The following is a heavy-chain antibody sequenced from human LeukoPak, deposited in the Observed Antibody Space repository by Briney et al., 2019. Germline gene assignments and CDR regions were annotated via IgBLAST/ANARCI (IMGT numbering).Heavy chain of an antibody. CDR1: GGSISSYY. D-gene: IGHD5-18*01. CDR2: IYYSGST. CDR3: ARGRGFSYGATTGFDY. J-gene: IGHJ4*02. Sequence: SETLSLTCTVSGGSISSYYWSWIRQPPGKGLEWIGYIYYSGSTNYNPSLKSRVTISVDTSKNQFSLNLSSVTAADTAVYYYARGRGFSYGATTGFDYWGQGTLVTVSS. V-gene: IGHV4-59*01.